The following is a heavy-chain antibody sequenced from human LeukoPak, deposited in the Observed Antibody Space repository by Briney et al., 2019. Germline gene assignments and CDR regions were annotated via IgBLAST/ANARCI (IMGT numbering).Heavy chain of an antibody. D-gene: IGHD3-16*01. Sequence: PGGSLRLSCAASGFTFRSNWMHWVRQAPGKGLAWVSHINTDGSSTRYADSVRGRFTISRDNAKNTLYLQMNSLRAEDTAVYYCARTLADAFDVWGQGTMVTVSS. J-gene: IGHJ3*01. CDR2: INTDGSST. CDR3: ARTLADAFDV. CDR1: GFTFRSNW. V-gene: IGHV3-74*01.